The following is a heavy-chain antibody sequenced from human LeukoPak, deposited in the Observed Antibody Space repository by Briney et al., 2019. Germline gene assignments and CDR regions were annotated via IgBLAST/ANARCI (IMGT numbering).Heavy chain of an antibody. V-gene: IGHV3-48*01. CDR1: GFTFSSYS. D-gene: IGHD4/OR15-4a*01. CDR2: ISSSSSTI. Sequence: GGSLRLSCAASGFTFSSYSMNWVRQAPGKGLEWVSYISSSSSTIYYADSVKGRFTISRHNSKNALYLQMNSLRAEDTAVYYCARRAGAYSHPYDYWGQGTLVTVSS. CDR3: ARRAGAYSHPYDY. J-gene: IGHJ4*02.